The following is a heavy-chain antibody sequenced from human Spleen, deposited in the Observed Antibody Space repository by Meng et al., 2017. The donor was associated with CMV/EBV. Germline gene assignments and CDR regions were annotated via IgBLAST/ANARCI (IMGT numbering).Heavy chain of an antibody. D-gene: IGHD2-2*01. Sequence: QLLLQASGPGLVKPSETLSLTCPVAGGSISSSTYYWGWSRQPPGKGLEWIGSIYYSGNTYYNPSLKSRVTISVDTSKNQFSLKLSSVTAADTALYYCARGVMPAAFDHWGQGTLVTVSS. J-gene: IGHJ4*02. CDR3: ARGVMPAAFDH. CDR1: GGSISSSTYY. V-gene: IGHV4-39*07. CDR2: IYYSGNT.